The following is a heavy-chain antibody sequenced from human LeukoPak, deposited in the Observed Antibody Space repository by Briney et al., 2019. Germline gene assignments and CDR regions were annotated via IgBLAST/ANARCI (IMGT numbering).Heavy chain of an antibody. J-gene: IGHJ3*02. CDR2: MNPNSGNT. CDR3: ATQVVNDAFDI. V-gene: IGHV1-8*01. D-gene: IGHD3-22*01. Sequence: ASVTVSCKASGYTFTIYDINWVRQATGQGLEGMGWMNPNSGNTGYAQKFQGRVTMTRNTSISTAYMELSSLRSEDTAVYYCATQVVNDAFDIWGQGTMVTVSS. CDR1: GYTFTIYD.